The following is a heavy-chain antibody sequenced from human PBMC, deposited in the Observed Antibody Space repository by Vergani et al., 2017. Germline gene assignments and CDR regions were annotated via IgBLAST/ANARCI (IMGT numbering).Heavy chain of an antibody. D-gene: IGHD3-16*02. CDR1: GYTFTSYG. CDR2: ISAYNGNT. Sequence: QVQLVQSGAEVKKPGASVKVSCTASGYTFTSYGISWVRQAPGQGLEWMGWISAYNGNTYYAQKLQGRVTMTTDTSTSTAYMELRSLRSDDTAVYYCARDRKYDYVWGSYRRRGFDYWGQGTLVTVSS. V-gene: IGHV1-18*01. J-gene: IGHJ4*02. CDR3: ARDRKYDYVWGSYRRRGFDY.